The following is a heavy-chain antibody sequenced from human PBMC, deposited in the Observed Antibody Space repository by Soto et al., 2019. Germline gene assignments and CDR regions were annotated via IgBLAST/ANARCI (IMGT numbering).Heavy chain of an antibody. J-gene: IGHJ4*02. Sequence: PSETLSLTCTVSGGSISSGDYYWSWIRQPPGKGLEWIGYIYYSGSTYYNPSLKSPVNISVNTSKNHFSQKLSSVTAADTAVYYCARSKYYFDYWGQGTLVTVSS. CDR3: ARSKYYFDY. CDR2: IYYSGST. V-gene: IGHV4-30-4*01. CDR1: GGSISSGDYY.